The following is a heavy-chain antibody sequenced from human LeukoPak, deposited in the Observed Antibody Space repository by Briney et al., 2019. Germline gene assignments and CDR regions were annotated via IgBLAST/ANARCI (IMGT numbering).Heavy chain of an antibody. CDR1: GGSISSYY. CDR3: ARYYYDSSGYYYPYFDY. Sequence: SETLSLTCTVSGGSISSYYWSWIRQPPGKGLEWIGYIYYSGSTNYNPSLKSRVTISVDTSKNQFSLKLSSVTAADTAVYYCARYYYDSSGYYYPYFDYWGQGTLVTVSS. D-gene: IGHD3-22*01. V-gene: IGHV4-59*01. CDR2: IYYSGST. J-gene: IGHJ4*02.